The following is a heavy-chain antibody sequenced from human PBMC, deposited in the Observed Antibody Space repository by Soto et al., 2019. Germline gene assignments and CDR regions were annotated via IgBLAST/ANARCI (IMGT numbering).Heavy chain of an antibody. Sequence: GESLKISCKGSGYSFTSYWTGWVRQMPGKGLEWMGIIYPGDSDTRYSPSFQGQVTISADKSISTAYLQWSSLKASDTAMYYFARQGDSYYDILTGSYYGMDVWGQGTTVTVSS. CDR1: GYSFTSYW. D-gene: IGHD3-9*01. V-gene: IGHV5-51*01. CDR3: ARQGDSYYDILTGSYYGMDV. J-gene: IGHJ6*02. CDR2: IYPGDSDT.